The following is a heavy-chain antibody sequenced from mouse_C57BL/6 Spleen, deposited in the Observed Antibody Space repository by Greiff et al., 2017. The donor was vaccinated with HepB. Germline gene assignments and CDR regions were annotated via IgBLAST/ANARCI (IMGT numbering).Heavy chain of an antibody. CDR2: ILPGSGST. Sequence: QVQLQQSGAELMKPGASVKLSCKATGYTFTGYWIEWVKQRPGHGLEWIGEILPGSGSTNYNDKFKGKATFTADTSSNTAYMQLSSLTTEDSAIYYCARLKRSYVPPYFDYWGQGTTLTVSS. CDR3: ARLKRSYVPPYFDY. J-gene: IGHJ2*01. V-gene: IGHV1-9*01. D-gene: IGHD1-1*01. CDR1: GYTFTGYW.